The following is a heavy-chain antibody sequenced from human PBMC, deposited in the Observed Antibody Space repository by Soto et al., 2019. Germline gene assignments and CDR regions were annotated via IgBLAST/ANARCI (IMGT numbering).Heavy chain of an antibody. J-gene: IGHJ4*02. CDR1: GGTFSTST. V-gene: IGHV1-69*08. CDR3: ARDSPIGSTYSGYDAIDS. D-gene: IGHD5-12*01. Sequence: QVQLVQSGAEVKKPGSSVKVSCKASGGTFSTSTFTWVRQAPGQGLEWMGRTIPLLNVADYAQDFQGRVTIPAXKXTXTXXMELTSLTSKDTAVYYCARDSPIGSTYSGYDAIDSWGQGTLVTVSS. CDR2: TIPLLNVA.